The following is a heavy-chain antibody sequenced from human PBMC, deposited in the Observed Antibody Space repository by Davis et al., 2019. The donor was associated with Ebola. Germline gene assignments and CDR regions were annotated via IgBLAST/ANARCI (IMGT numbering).Heavy chain of an antibody. V-gene: IGHV3-9*01. D-gene: IGHD6-6*01. CDR2: ISWNSGSI. J-gene: IGHJ4*02. CDR1: GFTFDDYA. CDR3: AIPYSSSWGFDY. Sequence: GGSLRLSCAASGFTFDDYAMHWVRQAPGKGLEWVSGISWNSGSIGYADSVKGRFTISRDNSKNTLYLQMNSLRAEDTAVYYCAIPYSSSWGFDYWGQGTLVTVSS.